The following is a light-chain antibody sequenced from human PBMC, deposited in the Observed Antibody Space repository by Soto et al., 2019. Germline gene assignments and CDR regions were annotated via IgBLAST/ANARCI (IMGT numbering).Light chain of an antibody. CDR2: GAS. CDR1: QSVSSN. J-gene: IGKJ1*01. Sequence: EIFITHSPATLSVSPGERATLSCRASQSVSSNLAWYQQKPGQAPRLLIYGASTRATGIPARFSGSGSGTEFTLTISSLQSEDFAVYYCQQYNNWLTFGQGTKV. CDR3: QQYNNWLT. V-gene: IGKV3-15*01.